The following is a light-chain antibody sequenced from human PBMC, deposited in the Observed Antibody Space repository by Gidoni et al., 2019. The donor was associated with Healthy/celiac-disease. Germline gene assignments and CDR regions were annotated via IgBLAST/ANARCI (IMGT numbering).Light chain of an antibody. CDR2: SNN. Sequence: QSVLTQPLSASGTPGQRVTIPCSGSSSNIGSNTVNWYQQLPGTAPKLLIYSNNQRPSGVPDRFSGSKSGTSASLAISGLQSEDEADYYCAAWDDSLNGHVVFGGGTKLTVL. CDR1: SSNIGSNT. CDR3: AAWDDSLNGHVV. V-gene: IGLV1-44*01. J-gene: IGLJ2*01.